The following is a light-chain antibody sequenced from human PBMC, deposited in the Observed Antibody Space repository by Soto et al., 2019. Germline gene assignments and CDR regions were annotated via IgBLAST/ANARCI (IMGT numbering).Light chain of an antibody. Sequence: EIVLTQSPGTLSLSPGERATLSCRASQSVTKNNLNWYQQKPGQAPRLLIYDASNRATGIPARFSGSGSGTDFTLTISSLEPEDFAVYYCQQRGEWPPGATFGQGTRLEIK. V-gene: IGKV3-11*01. J-gene: IGKJ5*01. CDR1: QSVTKNN. CDR3: QQRGEWPPGAT. CDR2: DAS.